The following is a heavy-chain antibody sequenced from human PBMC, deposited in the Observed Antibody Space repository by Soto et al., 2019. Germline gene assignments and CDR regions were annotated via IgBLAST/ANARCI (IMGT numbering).Heavy chain of an antibody. CDR1: GFTFSSYA. V-gene: IGHV3-33*08. D-gene: IGHD3-10*01. CDR3: AREKVTMARGDYYGMDV. CDR2: IWYDGSNK. J-gene: IGHJ6*02. Sequence: GGSLRLSCAASGFTFSSYAMSWARQAPGKGLEWVAVIWYDGSNKYYADSVKGRFTISRDNSKNTLYLQMNSLRAEDTAVYYCAREKVTMARGDYYGMDVWGQGTTVTVSS.